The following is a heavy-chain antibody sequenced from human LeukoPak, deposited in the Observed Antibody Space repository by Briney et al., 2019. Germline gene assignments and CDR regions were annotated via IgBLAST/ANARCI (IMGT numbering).Heavy chain of an antibody. CDR2: IKHDGSEKQDGSEK. V-gene: IGHV3-7*01. Sequence: GGSLRLSCAASGFTFSQYWMSWVRQAPGKGLEWVANIKHDGSEKQDGSEKNYVDSAKGRFTISRDNAKNSLYLQMNGLRAEDTAVYYCARSGRGVDSFYFYMDVWGKGTTVTVSS. D-gene: IGHD3-10*01. J-gene: IGHJ6*03. CDR1: GFTFSQYW. CDR3: ARSGRGVDSFYFYMDV.